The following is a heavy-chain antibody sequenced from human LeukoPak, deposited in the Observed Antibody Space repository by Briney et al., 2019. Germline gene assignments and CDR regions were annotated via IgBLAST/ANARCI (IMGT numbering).Heavy chain of an antibody. CDR2: ISGSGGST. Sequence: PGGALRLSGAASGRTVSSYAMSSFRQAQGKGLEWVSAISGSGGSTHYADSVKGRFTISRDNSKNTLYLQMNSLRAEDTAVYYCAKAYGSGSRPFPFDYWGQGTLVTVSS. V-gene: IGHV3-23*01. J-gene: IGHJ4*02. CDR1: GRTVSSYA. CDR3: AKAYGSGSRPFPFDY. D-gene: IGHD3-10*01.